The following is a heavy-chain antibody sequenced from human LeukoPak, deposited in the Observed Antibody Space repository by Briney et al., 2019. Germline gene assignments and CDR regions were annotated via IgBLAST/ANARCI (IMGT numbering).Heavy chain of an antibody. V-gene: IGHV3-48*03. Sequence: GGSLRLSPAASGVTFNTYEMNWVRQAPGKGLEWLAYIPSSGSTIYYADYVKGRFTISRDNAKNSLYLQMNSMRAEDTAVYYCARGGWNYVFNYWGQGTLVTVSS. D-gene: IGHD1-7*01. CDR2: IPSSGSTI. CDR1: GVTFNTYE. CDR3: ARGGWNYVFNY. J-gene: IGHJ4*02.